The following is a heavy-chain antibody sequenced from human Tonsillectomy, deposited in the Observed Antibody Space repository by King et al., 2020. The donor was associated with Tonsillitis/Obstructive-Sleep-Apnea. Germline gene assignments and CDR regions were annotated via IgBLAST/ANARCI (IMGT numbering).Heavy chain of an antibody. CDR2: IYYSGST. CDR1: GGSISSYY. J-gene: IGHJ4*02. V-gene: IGHV4-59*01. Sequence: PLQESGPGLVKPSETLSLTCTVSGGSISSYYWSWIRPPPGKGLAWIGYIYYSGSTNYNPSLKSRVTISVDTSKNQFSLKLSSVTAADTAVYYCAMTIAVAGTRGFDYWGQGTLVTVSS. D-gene: IGHD6-19*01. CDR3: AMTIAVAGTRGFDY.